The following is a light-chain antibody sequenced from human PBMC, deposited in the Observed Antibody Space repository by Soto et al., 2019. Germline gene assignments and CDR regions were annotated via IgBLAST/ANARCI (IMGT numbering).Light chain of an antibody. J-gene: IGKJ4*01. CDR3: HQYYKWPLT. CDR2: DTS. CDR1: QSVCST. V-gene: IGKV3-15*01. Sequence: EIVLTQSPAALSVAPGEGVTLSCWASQSVCSTLNWYQQRPGQAPRLLIYDTSIRATGIPARFSGIGSGTNFTLTIISLLSEDFAVYYCHQYYKWPLTFGGGTKVDIK.